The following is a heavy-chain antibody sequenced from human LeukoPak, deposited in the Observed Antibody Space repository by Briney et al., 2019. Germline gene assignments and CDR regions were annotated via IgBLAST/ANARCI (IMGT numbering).Heavy chain of an antibody. Sequence: GGSLRLSCVASGFAYSTTWMNWVRQAPGKGLEWVANIGQGERQMNYADSVKGRFSISRDNARNSLFLQLNSLRAEDTAVYYCASSYLKHWGQEPWSPSPQ. J-gene: IGHJ1*01. V-gene: IGHV3-7*01. CDR2: IGQGERQM. CDR3: ASSYLKH. CDR1: GFAYSTTW.